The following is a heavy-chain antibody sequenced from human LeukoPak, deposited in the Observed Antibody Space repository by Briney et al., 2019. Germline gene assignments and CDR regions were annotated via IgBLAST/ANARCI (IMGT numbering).Heavy chain of an antibody. CDR2: FYNAGST. V-gene: IGHV3-66*01. CDR3: ARGYYYDSGGYYYVRPPEY. Sequence: PGGSLRLSCEDSGFTVSSNYMTWVRQAPGKGLEWVSVFYNAGSTYYADSVKDRFTISRDKSENTLYLQMNSLRAEDTAVYFCARGYYYDSGGYYYVRPPEYWGQGTLVTVSS. J-gene: IGHJ4*02. CDR1: GFTVSSNY. D-gene: IGHD3-22*01.